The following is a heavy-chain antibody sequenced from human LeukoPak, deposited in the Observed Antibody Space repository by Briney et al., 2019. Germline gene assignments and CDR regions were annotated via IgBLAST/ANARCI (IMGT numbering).Heavy chain of an antibody. CDR2: ISASGGTT. Sequence: GGSLRLSCAASGFTFSSYAMSWVRQAPGKGPEWVSTISASGGTTYYADSVKGRFTISRDRSKNTLYLQMNSLRAEDTAVYYCAKDWWDEWGQGTLVTVSS. J-gene: IGHJ4*02. D-gene: IGHD1-26*01. V-gene: IGHV3-23*01. CDR3: AKDWWDE. CDR1: GFTFSSYA.